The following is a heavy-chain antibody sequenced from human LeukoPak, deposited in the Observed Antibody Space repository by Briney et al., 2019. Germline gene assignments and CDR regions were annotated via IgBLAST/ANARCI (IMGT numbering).Heavy chain of an antibody. CDR3: ARGGVVAASSVWFDP. V-gene: IGHV4-30-2*01. CDR2: IYHSGST. Sequence: SETLSLTCAVSGGSISSGGYSWSWIRQPPGKGLEWIGYIYHSGSTYYNPSLKSRVTISVDRSKNQFSLKLSSVTAADTAVYYCARGGVVAASSVWFDPWGQGTLVTVSS. J-gene: IGHJ5*02. D-gene: IGHD2-15*01. CDR1: GGSISSGGYS.